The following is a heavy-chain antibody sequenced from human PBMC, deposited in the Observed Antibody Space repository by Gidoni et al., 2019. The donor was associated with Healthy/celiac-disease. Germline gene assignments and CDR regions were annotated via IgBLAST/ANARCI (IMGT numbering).Heavy chain of an antibody. V-gene: IGHV1-69*02. J-gene: IGHJ4*02. CDR2: IIPILGIA. D-gene: IGHD6-13*01. Sequence: QVQLVQSGAEVKKPGSSVKVSCKASGGTFSRYTLSWVRQAPGQGLEWIGRIIPILGIANYAQKFQGRVTITADKSTSTAYMELSSLRSEDTAVYYCARGMGIAAADAQLDYWGQGTLVTVSS. CDR1: GGTFSRYT. CDR3: ARGMGIAAADAQLDY.